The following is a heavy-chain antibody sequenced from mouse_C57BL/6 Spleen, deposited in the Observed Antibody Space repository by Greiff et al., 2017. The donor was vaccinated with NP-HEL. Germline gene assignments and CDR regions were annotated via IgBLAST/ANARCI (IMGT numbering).Heavy chain of an antibody. Sequence: QVQLQQPGAELVRPGSSVKLSCKASGYTFTSYWMDWVKQRPGQGLEWIGNIYPSDSETHYNQKFKDKATLTVDKSSSTAYMQLSSLTSEDSAVYYCANGDYSNYGFAYWGQGTLVTVSA. D-gene: IGHD2-5*01. J-gene: IGHJ3*01. CDR2: IYPSDSET. V-gene: IGHV1-61*01. CDR1: GYTFTSYW. CDR3: ANGDYSNYGFAY.